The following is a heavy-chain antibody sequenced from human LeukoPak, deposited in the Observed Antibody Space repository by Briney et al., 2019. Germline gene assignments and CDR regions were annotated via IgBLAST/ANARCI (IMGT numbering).Heavy chain of an antibody. J-gene: IGHJ4*02. V-gene: IGHV4-59*01. CDR2: IYYTGST. CDR3: ASRKLGNDY. D-gene: IGHD7-27*01. Sequence: PSETLSLTCAVYGGSFSDYYWSWIRQSPGKGLEWIGYIYYTGSTTYNPSLKSRVTISADTSKNQFSLKLSSVTAADTAVYYCASRKLGNDYWGQGTLVTVSS. CDR1: GGSFSDYY.